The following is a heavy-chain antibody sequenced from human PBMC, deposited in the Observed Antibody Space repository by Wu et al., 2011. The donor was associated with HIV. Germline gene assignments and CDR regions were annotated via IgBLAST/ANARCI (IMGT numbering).Heavy chain of an antibody. CDR1: GGTFSSYA. D-gene: IGHD2-2*01. J-gene: IGHJ4*02. CDR3: ARGMGPTAAMENYFDS. V-gene: IGHV1-69*05. Sequence: QVQLVQSGAEVKKPGSSVKVSCKASGGTFSSYAISWVRQAPGQGLEWMGGIITIFDTVNYAQKFQGRVTFTSDESTHTAFLEITSLTSDDTAIYYCARGMGPTAAMENYFDSWGQGTRVTVSS. CDR2: IITIFDTV.